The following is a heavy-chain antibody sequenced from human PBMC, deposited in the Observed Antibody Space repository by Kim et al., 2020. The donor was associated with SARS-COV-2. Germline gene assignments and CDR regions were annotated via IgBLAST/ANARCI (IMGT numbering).Heavy chain of an antibody. CDR2: IKSKTDGETT. V-gene: IGHV3-15*01. CDR3: TTDPNIRYYDILAGYYFLDY. D-gene: IGHD3-9*01. Sequence: GGSLRLSCAASGFTFNNAWMSWVRQAPGKGLEWVGCIKSKTDGETTDYAAPVKGRFTISRDDSKNTLYLQMNSLKTEDTAVYYCTTDPNIRYYDILAGYYFLDYWGQGTLVSVSS. J-gene: IGHJ4*02. CDR1: GFTFNNAW.